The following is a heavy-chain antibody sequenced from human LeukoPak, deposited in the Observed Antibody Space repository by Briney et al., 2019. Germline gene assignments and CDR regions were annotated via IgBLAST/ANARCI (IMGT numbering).Heavy chain of an antibody. V-gene: IGHV4-59*01. J-gene: IGHJ4*02. CDR2: IYYTGST. Sequence: TETLSLTCTVSGGSITTYYWSWIRRPPEKGQEWVGYIYYTGSTIYNPSLKSRVTISVDTSNNQFSLKLTSVTAADTAVYYCARRVGGFGYFDYWGQGTLVTVSS. CDR1: GGSITTYY. CDR3: ARRVGGFGYFDY. D-gene: IGHD3-10*01.